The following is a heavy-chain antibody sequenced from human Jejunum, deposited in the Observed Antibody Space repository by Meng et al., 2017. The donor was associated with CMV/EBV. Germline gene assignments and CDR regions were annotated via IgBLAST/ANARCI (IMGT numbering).Heavy chain of an antibody. CDR1: GGSIGSGDYY. D-gene: IGHD3-3*01. J-gene: IGHJ4*02. CDR3: ARGSIFVSFDS. V-gene: IGHV4-30-4*08. Sequence: QVQLQGAGPGLVNPSQTLSPTCSVSGGSIGSGDYYWSWIRQPPGKGLEWIGYIHDTGSTYYNPSLKSRVDISLGTSRNHFSLTLSSVTAEDTAVYFCARGSIFVSFDSWGQGTLVTVSS. CDR2: IHDTGST.